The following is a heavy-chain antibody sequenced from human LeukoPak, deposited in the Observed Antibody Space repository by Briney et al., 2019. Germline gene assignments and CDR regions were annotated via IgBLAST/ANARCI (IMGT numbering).Heavy chain of an antibody. V-gene: IGHV1-24*01. CDR3: ATVAGYSQRGTFDY. D-gene: IGHD5-24*01. CDR1: GYTLTELS. J-gene: IGHJ4*02. CDR2: FDPEDGET. Sequence: ASVKVSCKVSGYTLTELSMHWVRQAPGKGLEWRGGFDPEDGETIYAQKFQGRVTMTEDTSTDTAYMELSSLRSEDTAVYYCATVAGYSQRGTFDYWGQGTLVTVSS.